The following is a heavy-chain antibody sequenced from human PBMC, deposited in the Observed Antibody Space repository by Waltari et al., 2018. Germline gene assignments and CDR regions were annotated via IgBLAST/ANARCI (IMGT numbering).Heavy chain of an antibody. D-gene: IGHD3-10*01. CDR1: GYTFTSYY. V-gene: IGHV1-46*01. CDR3: ARDNPYRSGSYYTPGYGMDV. CDR2: INPSGGST. Sequence: QVQLVQSGAEVKKPGASVKVSCKASGYTFTSYYMHWVRQAPGQGLEWMGIINPSGGSTSYAQKFQGRVTMTRDTSTSTVYMGLSSLRSEDTAVYYCARDNPYRSGSYYTPGYGMDVWGQGTTVTVSS. J-gene: IGHJ6*02.